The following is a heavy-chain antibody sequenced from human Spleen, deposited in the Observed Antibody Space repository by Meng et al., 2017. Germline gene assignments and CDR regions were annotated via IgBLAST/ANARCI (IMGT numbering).Heavy chain of an antibody. CDR3: ARDRADTSMPLPFDY. CDR2: ISSSSYI. Sequence: EVQLVESGGGLVKPGGSLRLSCAASGFTFSSTSMNWVRQAPGRGLEWVSSISSSSYIYYADSVKGRFTISRDNAKNSLYLQMNSLRAEDTAVYYCARDRADTSMPLPFDYWGQGTLVTVSS. J-gene: IGHJ4*02. D-gene: IGHD5-18*01. CDR1: GFTFSSTS. V-gene: IGHV3-21*01.